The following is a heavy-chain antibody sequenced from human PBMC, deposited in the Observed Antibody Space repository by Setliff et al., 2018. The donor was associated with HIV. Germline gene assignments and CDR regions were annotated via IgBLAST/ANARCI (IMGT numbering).Heavy chain of an antibody. CDR3: AKDRTVVVITIFDY. V-gene: IGHV4-39*07. J-gene: IGHJ4*02. Sequence: PSETLSLTCTVSGETIRNGFYYWHWMRQPPGKGLEWIGSIYYSGSTHYKSSLKSRVTISVDTSKNQFFLRLSSVTAEDTAVYYCAKDRTVVVITIFDYWGQGTLVTV. D-gene: IGHD3-22*01. CDR2: IYYSGST. CDR1: GETIRNGFYY.